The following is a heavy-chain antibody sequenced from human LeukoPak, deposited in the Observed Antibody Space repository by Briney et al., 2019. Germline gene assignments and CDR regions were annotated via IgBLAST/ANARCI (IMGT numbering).Heavy chain of an antibody. CDR1: GYTFTRHY. CDR3: MRGGGNSWFDY. CDR2: INPNSGDT. V-gene: IGHV1-2*02. J-gene: IGHJ4*02. D-gene: IGHD6-13*01. Sequence: ASVKVSCKASGYTFTRHYFHWVRQAPGQGLEWMGWINPNSGDTNFAQKFQGRVTMTRATSISTVYMELTSPRSDDTALYYCMRGGGNSWFDYWGQGTLVSVSS.